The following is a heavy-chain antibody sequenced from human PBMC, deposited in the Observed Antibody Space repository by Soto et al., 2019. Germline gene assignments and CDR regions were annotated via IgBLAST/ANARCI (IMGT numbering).Heavy chain of an antibody. D-gene: IGHD3-10*01. CDR1: GFSLSSARLG. V-gene: IGHV2-26*01. J-gene: IGHJ5*02. Sequence: SGPTLVNPTETLTLTCTVSGFSLSSARLGVSWIRQPPGKALEWLAHIFSNDQKSYSTSLKSRLSISKDTSKSQVVLTMTNMDPVDTATYYCARKHRDRQWFDPWGQGTLVTVSS. CDR3: ARKHRDRQWFDP. CDR2: IFSNDQK.